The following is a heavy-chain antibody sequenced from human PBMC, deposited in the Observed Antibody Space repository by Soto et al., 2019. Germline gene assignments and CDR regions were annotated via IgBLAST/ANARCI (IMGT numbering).Heavy chain of an antibody. Sequence: SGPTLVNPTQTLTLTCTFSGFSLSTSGMCVSWVRQPPGKALEWLAHIFWNDERSYNTSLKSRLTISRDTSKSQVVLTMTNVDPVDTGTYFCARALREELPIYYLDSWGQGTLVTVSS. CDR2: IFWNDER. CDR1: GFSLSTSGMC. CDR3: ARALREELPIYYLDS. D-gene: IGHD1-7*01. J-gene: IGHJ4*02. V-gene: IGHV2-26*01.